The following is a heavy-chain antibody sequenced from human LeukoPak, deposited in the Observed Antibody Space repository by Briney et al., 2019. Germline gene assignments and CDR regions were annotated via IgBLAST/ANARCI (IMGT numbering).Heavy chain of an antibody. CDR1: GFTFSSYS. D-gene: IGHD6-6*01. CDR2: ISSSSSYI. J-gene: IGHJ4*02. V-gene: IGHV3-21*01. Sequence: GGSLRLSCAASGFTFSSYSMNWVRQAPGKGLEWVSSISSSSSYIYYADSVKGRFTISRDNAKNSLYLQMNSLRAEDTAVYYCARVGDSSSNVGFGYWGQGTLVTVSS. CDR3: ARVGDSSSNVGFGY.